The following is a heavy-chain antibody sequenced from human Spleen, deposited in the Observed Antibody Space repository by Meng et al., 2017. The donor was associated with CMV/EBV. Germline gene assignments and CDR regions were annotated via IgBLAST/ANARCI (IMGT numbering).Heavy chain of an antibody. CDR3: ARDRGGEAFDI. CDR2: ISSSSSYI. Sequence: GGSLRLSCAASGFTFSSYSMNWVRQAPGKGLEWVSSISSSSSYIYYADSVKGRFTISRDNAKNSLYLQMNSLRAEDTAVYYCARDRGGEAFDIWGQGTMVTVSS. D-gene: IGHD2-15*01. CDR1: GFTFSSYS. J-gene: IGHJ3*02. V-gene: IGHV3-21*01.